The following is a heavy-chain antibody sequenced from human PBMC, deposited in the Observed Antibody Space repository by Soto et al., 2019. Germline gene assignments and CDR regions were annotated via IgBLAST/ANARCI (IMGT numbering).Heavy chain of an antibody. Sequence: GGSLRLSCAASGFTFSSYGMHWVRQAPGKGLEWVAVIWYDGSNKYYADSVKGRFTISRDNSKNTLYLQMNSLRAEDTAVYYCARDLPYYSGYVYYYYYGMDVWGQGTTVTVSS. CDR1: GFTFSSYG. V-gene: IGHV3-33*01. CDR3: ARDLPYYSGYVYYYYYGMDV. D-gene: IGHD5-12*01. CDR2: IWYDGSNK. J-gene: IGHJ6*02.